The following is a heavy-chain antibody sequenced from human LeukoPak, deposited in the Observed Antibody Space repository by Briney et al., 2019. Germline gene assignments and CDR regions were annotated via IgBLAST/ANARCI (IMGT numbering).Heavy chain of an antibody. J-gene: IGHJ1*01. CDR1: GFTFGDYA. CDR3: TRDPTCGGDCSGYFQH. V-gene: IGHV3-49*03. Sequence: GGSLRLSCTASGFTFGDYAMSWFRQAPGKGLEWVGFIRSKAYGGTTEYAASVKGRFTISRDDSKSIAYLQMNSLKTEDTAVHYCTRDPTCGGDCSGYFQHWGQGTLVTVSS. CDR2: IRSKAYGGTT. D-gene: IGHD2-21*02.